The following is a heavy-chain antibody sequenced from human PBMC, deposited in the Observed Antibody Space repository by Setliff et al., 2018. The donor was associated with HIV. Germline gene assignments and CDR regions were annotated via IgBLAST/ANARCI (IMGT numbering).Heavy chain of an antibody. CDR2: IYASGRT. J-gene: IGHJ6*03. V-gene: IGHV4-4*07. CDR3: AREIQFSATTYYYYYMDD. CDR1: GVSIDKNY. D-gene: IGHD5-18*01. Sequence: PSETLSLTCTVSGVSIDKNYWSWIRQPAGKGLEWIGRIYASGRTNYNPSLKSRVTLSVDTSKNQFSLKGTSVTAADTAVYYCAREIQFSATTYYYYYMDDWGRGTTVTVSS.